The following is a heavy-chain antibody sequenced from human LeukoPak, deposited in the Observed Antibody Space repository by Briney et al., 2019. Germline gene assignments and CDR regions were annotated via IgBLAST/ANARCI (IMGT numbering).Heavy chain of an antibody. V-gene: IGHV3-7*03. Sequence: GGSLRLSCAASGFTFSSYWMNWVRQAPGKGLEWVANINQDGTEKYFVDSVKGRFTISRDNSKNSLYLQMNSLRTEDTALYYCAKDITPKYSSYNFDYWGQGTLVTVSS. CDR1: GFTFSSYW. CDR3: AKDITPKYSSYNFDY. D-gene: IGHD6-6*01. J-gene: IGHJ4*02. CDR2: INQDGTEK.